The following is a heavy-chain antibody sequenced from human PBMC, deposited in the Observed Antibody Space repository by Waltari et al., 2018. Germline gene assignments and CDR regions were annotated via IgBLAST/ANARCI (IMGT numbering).Heavy chain of an antibody. Sequence: QLRESGSSLVRPSETLSLTCEVSGDTISNGGYSWNWIRQTPGEGLEWLGYIYYRGSTHYHRSVESRVSMSVDWSKNQFSLSLTSVTAADTAVYFCARGSAYVDSMDYWGPGSLVTVSS. D-gene: IGHD4-17*01. J-gene: IGHJ4*02. V-gene: IGHV4-30-2*01. CDR1: GDTISNGGYS. CDR3: ARGSAYVDSMDY. CDR2: IYYRGST.